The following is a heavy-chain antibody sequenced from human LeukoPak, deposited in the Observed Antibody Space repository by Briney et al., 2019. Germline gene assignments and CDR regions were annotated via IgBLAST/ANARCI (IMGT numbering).Heavy chain of an antibody. CDR1: GGSISSSSYY. J-gene: IGHJ4*02. V-gene: IGHV4-39*01. CDR3: AGHGGYFDY. Sequence: SETLSLTCTVSGGSISSSSYYWGWIRQPPGKGLEWIGSIYYSGSTYYNPSLKSRVTISVDTSKNQFSLKLSSVTAADTAVYYCAGHGGYFDYWGQGTLVTVSS. CDR2: IYYSGST. D-gene: IGHD3-16*01.